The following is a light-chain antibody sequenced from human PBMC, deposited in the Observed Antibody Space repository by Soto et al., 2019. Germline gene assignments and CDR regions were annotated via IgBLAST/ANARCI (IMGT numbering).Light chain of an antibody. V-gene: IGLV1-47*02. CDR1: SSNIGLNY. Sequence: QSVLTQPPSASGTPGQRVTISCSGGSSNIGLNYVYWYQQLPGTAPKLLIYSNNERPSGVPDRFSGSKSGTSASLTISGLRSEDEANYYCAAWDDGLSGPVFGGGTQLTVL. CDR3: AAWDDGLSGPV. J-gene: IGLJ3*02. CDR2: SNN.